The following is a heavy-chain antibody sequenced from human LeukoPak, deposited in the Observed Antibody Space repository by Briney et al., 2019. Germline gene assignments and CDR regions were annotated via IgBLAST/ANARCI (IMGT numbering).Heavy chain of an antibody. D-gene: IGHD5-18*01. Sequence: GGSLRLSCAASGFTFSSNGMTWVRQASGKGLEWVSAISGSGGNTYYADSVKGRFTISRDNSKNTLYLQMNSLRAEDTAVYYCAKVKSQYSSFDYWGQGTLVTVSS. J-gene: IGHJ4*02. V-gene: IGHV3-23*01. CDR1: GFTFSSNG. CDR3: AKVKSQYSSFDY. CDR2: ISGSGGNT.